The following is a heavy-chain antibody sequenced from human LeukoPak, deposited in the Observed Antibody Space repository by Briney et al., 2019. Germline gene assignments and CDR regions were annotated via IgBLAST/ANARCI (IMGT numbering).Heavy chain of an antibody. D-gene: IGHD5-18*01. CDR3: ARWIQLWLPAFDI. CDR1: GGSFSGHY. CDR2: INHSGST. V-gene: IGHV4-34*01. Sequence: KTSETLPLTCAVYGGSFSGHYWSWIRQPPGKGLEWIGEINHSGSTNYNPSLKSRVTISVDTSKNQFSLKLSSVTAADTAVYYCARWIQLWLPAFDIWGQGTMVTVSS. J-gene: IGHJ3*02.